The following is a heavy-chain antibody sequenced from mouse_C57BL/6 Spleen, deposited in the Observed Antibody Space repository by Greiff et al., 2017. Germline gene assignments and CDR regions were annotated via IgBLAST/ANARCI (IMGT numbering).Heavy chain of an antibody. J-gene: IGHJ1*03. CDR2: IRNKANGYTT. Sequence: EVQLVESGGGLVQPGGSLSLSCAASGFTFTDYYMSWVRQPPGKALEWLGFIRNKANGYTTEYSASVKGRFTISRDNSQSILYLQMNALRAEDSATYYCARYPLHRDFDVWGTGTTVTVSS. CDR1: GFTFTDYY. CDR3: ARYPLHRDFDV. V-gene: IGHV7-3*01.